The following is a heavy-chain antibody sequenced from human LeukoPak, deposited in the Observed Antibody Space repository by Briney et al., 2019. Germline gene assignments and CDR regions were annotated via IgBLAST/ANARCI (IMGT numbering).Heavy chain of an antibody. Sequence: SETLSLTCTVSGGSISSYYWSWIRQPAGKGLEWIGRIYTSGSTNYNPSLKSRVTISVDTSKNQFSLKLSSVTAADTAVYYCATGSFDFWSGYYNNNWFDPWGQGTLVTVSS. CDR1: GGSISSYY. J-gene: IGHJ5*02. D-gene: IGHD3-3*01. CDR3: ATGSFDFWSGYYNNNWFDP. V-gene: IGHV4-4*07. CDR2: IYTSGST.